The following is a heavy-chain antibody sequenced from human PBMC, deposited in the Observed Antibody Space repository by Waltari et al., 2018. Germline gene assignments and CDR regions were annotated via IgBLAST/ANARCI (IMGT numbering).Heavy chain of an antibody. CDR1: GGSISSSSYY. V-gene: IGHV4-39*01. CDR2: IYYSGST. Sequence: QLQLQESGPGLVKPSETLSLTCTVSGGSISSSSYYWGWIRKPPGKGLEWIGSIYYSGSTYYIPSLKSRVTISVDTSKNQFSLKLSSVTAADTAVYYCARQIPPDYYDSSGYPDYWGQGTLVTVSS. D-gene: IGHD3-22*01. J-gene: IGHJ4*02. CDR3: ARQIPPDYYDSSGYPDY.